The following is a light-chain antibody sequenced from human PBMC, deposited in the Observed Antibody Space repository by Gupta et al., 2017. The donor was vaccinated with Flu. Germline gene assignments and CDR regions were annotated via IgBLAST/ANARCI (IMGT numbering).Light chain of an antibody. Sequence: QSVLTQPPSVSAAPGQKVTISCPGSSPNIGANYVSWYQQLPETAPKLLIYENNKRHAGMPDRFSGSKSGTSATLGITGLQTGDEADYYCGTWDHSRTNGRVFGTGTKVTVL. CDR2: ENN. J-gene: IGLJ1*01. CDR3: GTWDHSRTNGRV. V-gene: IGLV1-51*02. CDR1: SPNIGANY.